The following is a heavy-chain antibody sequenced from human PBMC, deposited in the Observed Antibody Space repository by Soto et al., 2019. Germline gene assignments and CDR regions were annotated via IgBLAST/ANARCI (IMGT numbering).Heavy chain of an antibody. V-gene: IGHV1-69*01. CDR3: ASMVVVAATPTYYYYYGMDV. D-gene: IGHD2-15*01. CDR2: IIPIFGTA. Sequence: QVQLVQSGAEVKKPGSSVKVSCKASGGTLSSYAISWVRQAPGQGLEWMGGIIPIFGTANYAQKFQGRVTITADESTSTAYMELSSLRSEDTAVYYCASMVVVAATPTYYYYYGMDVWGQGTTVTVSS. J-gene: IGHJ6*02. CDR1: GGTLSSYA.